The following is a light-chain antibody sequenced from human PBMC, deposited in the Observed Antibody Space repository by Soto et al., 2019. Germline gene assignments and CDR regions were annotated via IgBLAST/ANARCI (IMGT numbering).Light chain of an antibody. CDR2: GAS. CDR1: QSVSSGY. J-gene: IGKJ1*01. V-gene: IGKV3-20*01. CDR3: QQYTYSPWT. Sequence: EVVLTQSPGTLSLSPGERATLSCRASQSVSSGYLGWFQQKPDQAPRLLIYGASSRATGIPDRFSSSGSGTDFTLTISRLEPEDFALYFCQQYTYSPWTFGQGTKVEIK.